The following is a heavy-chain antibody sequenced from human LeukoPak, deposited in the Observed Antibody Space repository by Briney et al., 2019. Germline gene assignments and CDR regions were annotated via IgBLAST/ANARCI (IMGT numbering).Heavy chain of an antibody. V-gene: IGHV3-30*04. J-gene: IGHJ3*02. CDR2: ISYDGSNK. CDR3: AREGGSYYDFWSGYRTDAFDI. D-gene: IGHD3-3*01. CDR1: GFPFSSYA. Sequence: GSLRLSCAASGFPFSSYAMHWVRQAPGKGLEWVAVISYDGSNKYYADSVKGRFTISRDNSKNTLYLQMNSLRAEDTAVYYCAREGGSYYDFWSGYRTDAFDIWGQGTMVTVSS.